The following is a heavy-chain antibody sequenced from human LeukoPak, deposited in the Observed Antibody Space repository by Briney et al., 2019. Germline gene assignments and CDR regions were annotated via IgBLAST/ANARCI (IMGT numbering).Heavy chain of an antibody. CDR2: IYYSGST. J-gene: IGHJ6*03. Sequence: PSETLSLTCTVSGGSISSYYWSWIRQPPGKGLEWIAYIYYSGSTYYNPSLKSRLTISVDTSKNQFSLKLSSVTAADTAVYYCARGVSTSFLSYYYYYMDVWGKGTTVTVSS. CDR3: ARGVSTSFLSYYYYYMDV. D-gene: IGHD2-2*01. V-gene: IGHV4-59*01. CDR1: GGSISSYY.